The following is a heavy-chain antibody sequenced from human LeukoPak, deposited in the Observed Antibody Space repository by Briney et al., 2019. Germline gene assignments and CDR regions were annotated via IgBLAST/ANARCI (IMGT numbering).Heavy chain of an antibody. Sequence: GGSLRLSCAASGFTFSSYAMSWVRKAPGKGLEWVSAISGSGGSTYYAESVKGRFTISRDNSKNTLYLQMNSLRAEDTAVYYCAKRPESTGLVNYFDYWGQGTLVTVSS. J-gene: IGHJ4*02. CDR3: AKRPESTGLVNYFDY. CDR2: ISGSGGST. V-gene: IGHV3-23*01. D-gene: IGHD3-9*01. CDR1: GFTFSSYA.